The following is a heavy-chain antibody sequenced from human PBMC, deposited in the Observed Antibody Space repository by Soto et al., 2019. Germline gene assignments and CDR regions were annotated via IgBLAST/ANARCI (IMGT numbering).Heavy chain of an antibody. CDR2: INHSGST. CDR3: ARGRRQQLVLFHWFDP. D-gene: IGHD6-13*01. CDR1: GGSFSGYY. J-gene: IGHJ5*02. V-gene: IGHV4-34*01. Sequence: PSETLSLTCAVYGGSFSGYYWSWIRQPPGKGLEWIGEINHSGSTNYNPSLKSRVTISVDTSKNQFALKLSSVTAADTAVYYCARGRRQQLVLFHWFDPWGQGTLVTVSS.